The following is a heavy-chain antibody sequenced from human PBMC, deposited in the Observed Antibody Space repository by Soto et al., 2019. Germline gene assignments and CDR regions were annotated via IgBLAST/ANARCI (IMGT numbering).Heavy chain of an antibody. J-gene: IGHJ5*02. CDR3: ARGIHPTTINNWFDP. Sequence: ASVKVSCKASGGTFSSYTISWVRQAPGQGLEWMGWISAYNGNTNYAQKLQGRVTMTADESTSTAYMELSSLRSEDTAVYYCARGIHPTTINNWFDPWGQGTLVTVSS. D-gene: IGHD3-22*01. CDR1: GGTFSSYT. V-gene: IGHV1-18*01. CDR2: ISAYNGNT.